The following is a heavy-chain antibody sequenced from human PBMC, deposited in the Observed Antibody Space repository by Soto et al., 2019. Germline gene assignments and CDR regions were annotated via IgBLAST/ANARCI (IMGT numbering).Heavy chain of an antibody. CDR2: MNPNSGIT. CDR3: ASTFGGVIVNLDP. V-gene: IGHV1-8*01. Sequence: ASVKVSCKASGYTFNTYDVAWVRQATGQGLEWMGWMNPNSGITGYAPNFQGRVTMTRDTSISTAYMELSSLRSEDTAVYFCASTFGGVIVNLDPWGQGTLVTVSS. D-gene: IGHD3-16*02. J-gene: IGHJ5*02. CDR1: GYTFNTYD.